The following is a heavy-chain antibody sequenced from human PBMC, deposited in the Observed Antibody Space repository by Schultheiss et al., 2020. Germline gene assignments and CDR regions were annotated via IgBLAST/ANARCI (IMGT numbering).Heavy chain of an antibody. D-gene: IGHD3-10*01. CDR1: GGSISSYY. CDR3: ARGRGGPLTYYYGPGSFPYYYYYGMDV. CDR2: IYYSGST. V-gene: IGHV4-59*01. J-gene: IGHJ6*02. Sequence: SETLSLTCTVSGGSISSYYWSWIRQPPGKGLEWIGYIYYSGSTNYNPSLKSRVTISVDTSKNQFSLKLSSVTAADTAVYYCARGRGGPLTYYYGPGSFPYYYYYGMDVWGQGTTVTVSS.